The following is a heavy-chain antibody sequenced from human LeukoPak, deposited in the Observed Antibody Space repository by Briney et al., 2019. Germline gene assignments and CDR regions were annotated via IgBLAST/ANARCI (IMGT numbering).Heavy chain of an antibody. CDR3: ARLRRNGDSGGFYYYYDS. D-gene: IGHD2-21*01. Sequence: PGGSLRLSCAASGLTFSSFSINWVRQAPGKGLEWVSSITVASYIYYADSVRGRFTISRDNAKNSLYLQMNSLRAEDTGVYYCARLRRNGDSGGFYYYYDSWGQGTLVTVSS. V-gene: IGHV3-21*01. CDR2: ITVASYI. CDR1: GLTFSSFS. J-gene: IGHJ4*02.